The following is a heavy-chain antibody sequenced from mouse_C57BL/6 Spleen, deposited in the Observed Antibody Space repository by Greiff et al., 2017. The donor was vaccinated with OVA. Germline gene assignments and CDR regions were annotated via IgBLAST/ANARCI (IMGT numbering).Heavy chain of an antibody. V-gene: IGHV1-64*01. Sequence: QVQLQQSGAELVKPGASVKLSCKASGYTFTSYWMHWVKQRPGQGLEWIGMIHPNSGSTNYNEKFKSKATLTVDKSSSTAYMQLSRLTSEDSAVYYCARTDYYAMDYWGQGTSVTVSS. J-gene: IGHJ4*01. CDR2: IHPNSGST. CDR1: GYTFTSYW. CDR3: ARTDYYAMDY.